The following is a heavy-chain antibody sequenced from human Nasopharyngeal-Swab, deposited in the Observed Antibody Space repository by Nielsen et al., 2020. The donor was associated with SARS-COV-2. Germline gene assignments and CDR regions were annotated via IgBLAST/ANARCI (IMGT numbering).Heavy chain of an antibody. D-gene: IGHD4-23*01. J-gene: IGHJ6*02. Sequence: GGSLRLSCAVSGFSFRSYAISWVRQAPGKGLEWVSVISGSDHTTYYADSVKGRFTNSRENAKNSLYLQMNSRRAGDTAVYYCARAHYGGTYYYYYGMDVWGQGTTVTVSS. CDR2: ISGSDHTT. V-gene: IGHV3-23*01. CDR3: ARAHYGGTYYYYYGMDV. CDR1: GFSFRSYA.